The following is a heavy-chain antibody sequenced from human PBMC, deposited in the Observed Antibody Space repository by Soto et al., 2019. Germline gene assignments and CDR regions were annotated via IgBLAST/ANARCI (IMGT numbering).Heavy chain of an antibody. CDR3: ARGPGSSDWRFSYYYMDV. CDR1: FTSYD. D-gene: IGHD6-19*01. Sequence: QVQLVQSGAEVKKPGASVKVSCTFTSYDINWVRQAAGQGLEWMAWMNPNSGDTRFAQKSQGRVTMTRDTSKFTAYMELSNLRSEDTAVYYCARGPGSSDWRFSYYYMDVWDQGTTVTVSS. J-gene: IGHJ6*02. CDR2: MNPNSGDT. V-gene: IGHV1-8*01.